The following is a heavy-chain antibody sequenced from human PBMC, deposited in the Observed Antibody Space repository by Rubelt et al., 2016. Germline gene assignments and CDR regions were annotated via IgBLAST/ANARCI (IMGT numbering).Heavy chain of an antibody. V-gene: IGHV3-11*06. D-gene: IGHD3-22*01. CDR3: ARLNYDSSGYPAWFDY. J-gene: IGHJ4*02. CDR2: ISSSSSYT. Sequence: KALGWVSYISSSSSYTNYADSVKGRFTISRDNAKNSLYLQMNSLRAEDTAVYYCARLNYDSSGYPAWFDYWGQGTLVTVSS.